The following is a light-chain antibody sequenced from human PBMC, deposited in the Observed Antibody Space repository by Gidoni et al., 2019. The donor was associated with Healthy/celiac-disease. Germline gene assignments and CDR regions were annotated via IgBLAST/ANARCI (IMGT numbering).Light chain of an antibody. V-gene: IGKV3-11*01. Sequence: EIVLTQSPATLSLSPGERATLSCRASQSVSSHLAWYHQKPGQAPRLLNYDASHRATGIPARFSGSGSGTGFTLTISSLEPEDFAVYYCQQRSNWPPITFGQGTRLEIK. J-gene: IGKJ5*01. CDR3: QQRSNWPPIT. CDR2: DAS. CDR1: QSVSSH.